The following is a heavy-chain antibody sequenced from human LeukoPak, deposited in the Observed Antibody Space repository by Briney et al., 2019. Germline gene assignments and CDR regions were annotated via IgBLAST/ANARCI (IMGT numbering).Heavy chain of an antibody. V-gene: IGHV4-31*03. J-gene: IGHJ5*02. CDR2: IYYSGST. Sequence: TASETLSLTCTVSGGSISSGGYYWSWIRQHPGKGLEWIGYIYYSGSTYYNPSLKSRVTISVDTSKNQFSLKLSSVTAADTAVYYCARVISPRGSSGGWFDPWGQGTLVPVSS. CDR1: GGSISSGGYY. D-gene: IGHD6-6*01. CDR3: ARVISPRGSSGGWFDP.